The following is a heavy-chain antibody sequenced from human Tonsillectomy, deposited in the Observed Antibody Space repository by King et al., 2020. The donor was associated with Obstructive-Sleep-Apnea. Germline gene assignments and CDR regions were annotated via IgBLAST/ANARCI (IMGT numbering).Heavy chain of an antibody. J-gene: IGHJ6*02. V-gene: IGHV4-59*01. CDR3: ARDGGDFQNYGTDV. CDR2: MYYSGST. CDR1: GGSISSYF. Sequence: MQLQESGPGLVKPSETLSLTCTVSGGSISSYFWSWIRQPPGKGLEWIGYMYYSGSTNYNPSLKSRVTISVDTSKNQFSLLLSSVTAADTAVYYCARDGGDFQNYGTDVWGQGTTVTVSS. D-gene: IGHD3-16*01.